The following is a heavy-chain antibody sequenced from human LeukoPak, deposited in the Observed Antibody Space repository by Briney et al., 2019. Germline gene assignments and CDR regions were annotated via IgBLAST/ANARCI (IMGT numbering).Heavy chain of an antibody. CDR3: ARGQGEYYYGSRSSQFDY. CDR1: GGSSSGYY. CDR2: INHSGST. J-gene: IGHJ4*02. Sequence: PSETLSLTCAVYGGSSSGYYWSWIRQPPGKGLEWIGEINHSGSTNYNPSLKSRVTISVDTSKNQFSLKLSSVTAADTAVYYCARGQGEYYYGSRSSQFDYWGQGTLVTVSS. V-gene: IGHV4-34*01. D-gene: IGHD3-10*01.